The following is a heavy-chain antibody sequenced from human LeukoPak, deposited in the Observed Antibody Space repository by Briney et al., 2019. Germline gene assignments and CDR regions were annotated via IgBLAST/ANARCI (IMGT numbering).Heavy chain of an antibody. CDR3: ARGNSPRIAAAGTGATRNWFDP. V-gene: IGHV4-61*01. Sequence: SETLSLTCTVSGGSVGSGSYYWSWIRQPPGKGLEWIGYIYYSGSTNYNPSLKSRVTISVDTSKNQFSLKLSSVTAADTAVYYCARGNSPRIAAAGTGATRNWFDPWGQGTLVTVSS. D-gene: IGHD6-13*01. CDR2: IYYSGST. J-gene: IGHJ5*02. CDR1: GGSVGSGSYY.